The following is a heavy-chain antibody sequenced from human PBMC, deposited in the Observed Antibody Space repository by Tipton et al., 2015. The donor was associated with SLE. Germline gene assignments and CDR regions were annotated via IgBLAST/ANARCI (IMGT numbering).Heavy chain of an antibody. CDR3: SSVELRSWAFDY. J-gene: IGHJ4*02. CDR1: GYIFTSYH. Sequence: QLMQSGAEVKKPGASVKVSCKASGYIFTSYHITWVRQASGQGLEWMGWMNPNSGNTGYAQNFQDRLTMTRNTSMSTAYMELSSLRSDDAAVYYCSSVELRSWAFDYWGQGTLVTVSS. V-gene: IGHV1-8*01. D-gene: IGHD1-26*01. CDR2: MNPNSGNT.